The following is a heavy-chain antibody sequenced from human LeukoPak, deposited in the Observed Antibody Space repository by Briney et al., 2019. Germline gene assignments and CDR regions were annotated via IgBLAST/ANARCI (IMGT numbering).Heavy chain of an antibody. CDR2: ISAYNGNT. V-gene: IGHV1-18*01. CDR3: ARDSFIVVVPAATYYYGMDV. CDR1: GYTFTSYG. Sequence: GASVKVSCKASGYTFTSYGISWVRQAPGQGLEWMGWISAYNGNTNYAQKLQGRVTMTTDTSTSTAYMELRSLRSDDTAVYYCARDSFIVVVPAATYYYGMDVWGQGTTVTVSS. D-gene: IGHD2-2*01. J-gene: IGHJ6*02.